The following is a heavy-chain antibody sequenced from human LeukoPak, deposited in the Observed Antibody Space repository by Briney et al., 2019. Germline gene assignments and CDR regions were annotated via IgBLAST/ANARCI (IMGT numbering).Heavy chain of an antibody. Sequence: PSETLSLTCTVSGGSISSYYWSWIRQPPGKGLEWIGYIYYSGSTNYNPSLKSRVTISVDTSKNQFSLKLSSVTAADTAVYYCARVLDNSSGYRGNNYYYYYMDVWGKGTTVTVSS. CDR1: GGSISSYY. CDR2: IYYSGST. V-gene: IGHV4-59*01. J-gene: IGHJ6*03. CDR3: ARVLDNSSGYRGNNYYYYYMDV. D-gene: IGHD3-22*01.